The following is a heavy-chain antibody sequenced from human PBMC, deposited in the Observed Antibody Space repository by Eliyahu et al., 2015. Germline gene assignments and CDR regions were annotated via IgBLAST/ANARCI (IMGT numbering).Heavy chain of an antibody. CDR3: ARGRSSWGKTGYSSRGAFDI. CDR2: INHSGST. Sequence: QVQLQQWGAGLLKPSETLSLTCAVXGGSFSGYYWXWXRQPPGKGLEWIGEINHSGSTNYNPSLKSRVTISVDTSKNQFSLKLSSVTAADTAVYYCARGRSSWGKTGYSSRGAFDIWGQGTMVTVSS. D-gene: IGHD6-13*01. CDR1: GGSFSGYY. V-gene: IGHV4-34*01. J-gene: IGHJ3*02.